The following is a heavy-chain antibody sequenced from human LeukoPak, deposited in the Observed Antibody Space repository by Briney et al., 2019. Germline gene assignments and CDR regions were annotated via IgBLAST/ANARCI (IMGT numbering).Heavy chain of an antibody. CDR3: ARELPTGDGYSDAFDI. CDR2: IYYSGST. CDR1: GGSISSYY. J-gene: IGHJ3*02. D-gene: IGHD5-24*01. V-gene: IGHV4-59*01. Sequence: SETLSLTCTVSGGSISSYYWSWIRQPPGKGLEWIGYIYYSGSTNYNPSLKSRVTISVDTSKNQFSLKLSSVTAADTAVYYCARELPTGDGYSDAFDIWGQGTMVTVSS.